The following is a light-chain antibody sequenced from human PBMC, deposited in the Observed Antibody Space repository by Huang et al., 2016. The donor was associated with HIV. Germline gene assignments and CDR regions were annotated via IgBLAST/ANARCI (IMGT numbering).Light chain of an antibody. CDR3: QQRSNWPLT. V-gene: IGKV3-11*01. Sequence: EIVLTQSPATLSLSPGERGTISCRASQSISNFLSWFQQNPGQAPRLLITDASNRATGIPARFSGSGSGTDFTLTISSLQPEDFAVYYCQQRSNWPLTFGGGTKVEIK. CDR1: QSISNF. CDR2: DAS. J-gene: IGKJ4*01.